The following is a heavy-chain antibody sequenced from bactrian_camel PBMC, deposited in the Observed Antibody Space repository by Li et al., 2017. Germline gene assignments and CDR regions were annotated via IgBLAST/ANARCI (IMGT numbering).Heavy chain of an antibody. CDR1: YTRRPNY. CDR2: LWIGGATT. D-gene: IGHD4*01. CDR3: YMKYEY. J-gene: IGHJ4*01. Sequence: VQLVESGGGSVQAGGSLRLSCTYTRRPNYVTWFRQGPGNGREGVAVLWIGGATTTYADSVDGRFTFSQDGLKLEDTATYYCATKYSDYGCSLYMKYEYWGQGTQVTVS. V-gene: IGHV3S42*01.